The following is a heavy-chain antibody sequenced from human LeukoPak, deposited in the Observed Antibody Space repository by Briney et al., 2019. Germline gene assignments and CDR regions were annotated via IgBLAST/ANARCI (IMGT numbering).Heavy chain of an antibody. CDR1: GGSLTGNY. CDR3: ARGTPTVTNYFDY. Sequence: SETLSLTCAVYGGSLTGNYWSWIRQPPGKGLEWIGEINHSGSTNYNPSLKSRVTISVDTSKNQFSLKLSSVTAADTAVYYCARGTPTVTNYFDYWGQGTLVTVSS. V-gene: IGHV4-34*01. J-gene: IGHJ4*02. D-gene: IGHD4-17*01. CDR2: INHSGST.